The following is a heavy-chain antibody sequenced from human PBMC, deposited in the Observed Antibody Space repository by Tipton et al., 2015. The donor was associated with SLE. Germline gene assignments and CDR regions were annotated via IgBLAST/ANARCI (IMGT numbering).Heavy chain of an antibody. V-gene: IGHV4-59*08. CDR2: IYYSGST. D-gene: IGHD2-21*01. CDR3: ARRLWAFDI. CDR1: GGSISSYY. J-gene: IGHJ3*02. Sequence: SLTCTVSGGSISSYYWSWIRQPPGKGLEWIGYIYYSGSTNYNPSLKSRVTISVDTSKNQFSLKLSSVTAADTAVYYCARRLWAFDIWGQGTMVTVSS.